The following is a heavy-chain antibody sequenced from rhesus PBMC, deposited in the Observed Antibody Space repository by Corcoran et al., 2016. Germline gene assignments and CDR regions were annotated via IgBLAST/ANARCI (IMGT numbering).Heavy chain of an antibody. CDR2: INSGGGST. Sequence: EVQLVESGGGLAKPGGSLRLSCAASGFTFSSYWMNWVRQAPGKGLEWVLSINSGGGSTYYADSVKCRFTISRDNSKNTLSLQVNSLRAEDTAVYYCAKEYCSSTYCSQVGDYWGQGVLVTVSS. CDR1: GFTFSSYW. D-gene: IGHD2-15*01. CDR3: AKEYCSSTYCSQVGDY. J-gene: IGHJ4*01. V-gene: IGHV3S25*01.